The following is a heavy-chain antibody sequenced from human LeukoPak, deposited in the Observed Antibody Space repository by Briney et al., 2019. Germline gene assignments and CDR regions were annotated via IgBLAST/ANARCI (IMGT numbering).Heavy chain of an antibody. CDR1: GFSFSSYW. V-gene: IGHV3-74*01. CDR2: INVDGTRT. D-gene: IGHD4-11*01. J-gene: IGHJ4*02. Sequence: GGSLRLSCAASGFSFSSYWMHWVRQSPGKGLVWVAQINVDGTRTRYADSVKGRFTISRDNAKNTLYLQMNSLRAEDTAVYYCAGDVTNSGNYYDYWGPGTLVTVSP. CDR3: AGDVTNSGNYYDY.